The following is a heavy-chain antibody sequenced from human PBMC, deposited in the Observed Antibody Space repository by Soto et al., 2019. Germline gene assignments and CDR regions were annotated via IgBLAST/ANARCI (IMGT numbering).Heavy chain of an antibody. J-gene: IGHJ6*02. D-gene: IGHD2-2*01. Sequence: EVQLVESGGGLIQPGGSLRLSCAASGFTVSSNYMSWVRQAPGKGLEWVAVIYSCGSTYYADSVKGRFTISRDNSKNTLYLQMNSLRAEDTAVYYCARDRRGSSTSCYHSSPYYGMYVWGQGTTVTVSS. V-gene: IGHV3-66*03. CDR2: IYSCGST. CDR1: GFTVSSNY. CDR3: ARDRRGSSTSCYHSSPYYGMYV.